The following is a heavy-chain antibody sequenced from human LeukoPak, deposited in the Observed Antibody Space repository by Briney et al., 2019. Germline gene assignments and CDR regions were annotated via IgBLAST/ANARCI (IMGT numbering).Heavy chain of an antibody. D-gene: IGHD4-17*01. J-gene: IGHJ4*02. CDR2: ISSSSSYI. CDR3: ASGDDYGDYRFDY. V-gene: IGHV3-21*01. CDR1: GFTFSSYS. Sequence: GGSLRLSCAASGFTFSSYSMNWVRRAPGKGLEWVSSISSSSSYIYYADSVKGRFTISRDNAKNSLYLQMNSLRAEDTAVYYCASGDDYGDYRFDYWGQGTLVTVSS.